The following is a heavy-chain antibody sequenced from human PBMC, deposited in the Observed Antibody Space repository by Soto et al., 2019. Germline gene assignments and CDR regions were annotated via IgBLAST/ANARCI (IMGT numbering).Heavy chain of an antibody. Sequence: QVQLVQSGAEVKKPGASVKVSCKASGYTFTSSGMSWVRQAPGQGLEWMGWISPHTGSSEYAQRCQGRVTMTTVRSTSTAYMELRSLRSDDTAVYYSARAFFSPSSDSRGYSFAAFDFWGPGTLVTVSS. J-gene: IGHJ3*01. CDR2: ISPHTGSS. V-gene: IGHV1-18*01. CDR1: GYTFTSSG. CDR3: ARAFFSPSSDSRGYSFAAFDF. D-gene: IGHD3-22*01.